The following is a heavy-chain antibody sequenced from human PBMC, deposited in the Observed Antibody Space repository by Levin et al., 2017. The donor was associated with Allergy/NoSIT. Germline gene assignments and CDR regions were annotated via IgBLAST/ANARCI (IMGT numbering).Heavy chain of an antibody. D-gene: IGHD3-22*01. V-gene: IGHV4-59*01. Sequence: SQTLSLTCSVSGGSLSPYRWSWIRQPPGKGLEWIGHIFYSGSGSYNPSLQSRVTMSVDTSKNQLSLKVGSVTAADTAVYSCARAADDDESTGWVYYFDNWRQGTLVTVSS. CDR1: GGSLSPYR. J-gene: IGHJ4*02. CDR3: ARAADDDESTGWVYYFDN. CDR2: IFYSGSG.